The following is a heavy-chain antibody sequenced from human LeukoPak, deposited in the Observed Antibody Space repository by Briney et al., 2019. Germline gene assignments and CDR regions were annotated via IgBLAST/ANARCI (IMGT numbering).Heavy chain of an antibody. CDR1: GFMFRKYS. D-gene: IGHD2-2*01. Sequence: GGSLRLSCAASGFMFRKYSMNWVRQAPGEWLKWVSLIRSRSCYIFYGDSVKGRITISRDNSKNTLYLQMNSLRAEDTAVYYCARSGYCSSTSCPLGDWGQGTLVTVSS. V-gene: IGHV3-21*01. CDR3: ARSGYCSSTSCPLGD. J-gene: IGHJ4*02. CDR2: IRSRSCYI.